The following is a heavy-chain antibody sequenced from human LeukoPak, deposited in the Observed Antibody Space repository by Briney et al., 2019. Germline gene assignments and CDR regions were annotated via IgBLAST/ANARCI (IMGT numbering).Heavy chain of an antibody. V-gene: IGHV4-59*11. Sequence: PSETLSLTCSVSGGSISGQYWTWIRQPPGKRLEWIGYIYYSGSTNYNPSLKSRVTISIDTSKNQFSLKVRSVTAADTAVYYCARVYDFWSGYSEGAFDIWGQGPIVTVSS. D-gene: IGHD3-3*01. CDR3: ARVYDFWSGYSEGAFDI. CDR2: IYYSGST. CDR1: GGSISGQY. J-gene: IGHJ3*02.